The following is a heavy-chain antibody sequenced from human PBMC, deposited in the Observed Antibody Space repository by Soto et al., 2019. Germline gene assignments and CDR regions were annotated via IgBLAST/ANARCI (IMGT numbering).Heavy chain of an antibody. D-gene: IGHD2-2*01. J-gene: IGHJ6*02. CDR3: ARDQTVVVPAAISV. V-gene: IGHV3-33*01. CDR2: IWYDGSNK. Sequence: GGSLRLSCAASGFTFSSYGMHWVHQAPGKGLEWVAVIWYDGSNKYYADSVKGRFTISRDNSKNTLYLQMNSLRAEDTAVYYCARDQTVVVPAAISVWGQGTTVTVSS. CDR1: GFTFSSYG.